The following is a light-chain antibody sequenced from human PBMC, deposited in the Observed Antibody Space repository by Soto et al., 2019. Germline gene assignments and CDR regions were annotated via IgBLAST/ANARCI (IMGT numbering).Light chain of an antibody. V-gene: IGKV3-20*01. CDR2: GAS. CDR3: QQYGSSPT. Sequence: ELVLTQSPGTLSLSPGERATLSCRASQSVSSTYLAWYQQKPGQAPRLLIYGASSRAIGLPDRFSGSGSGTYFTLTISRQEPEDVAVYYCQQYGSSPTFGQGTKVEIK. J-gene: IGKJ1*01. CDR1: QSVSSTY.